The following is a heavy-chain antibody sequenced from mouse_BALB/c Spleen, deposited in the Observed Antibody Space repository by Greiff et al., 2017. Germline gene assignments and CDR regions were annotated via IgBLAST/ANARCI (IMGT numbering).Heavy chain of an antibody. CDR2: IDPANGNT. V-gene: IGHV14-3*02. CDR3: AREVYYYGSSYGD. CDR1: GFNIKDTY. Sequence: EVKLLESGAELVKPGASVKLSCTASGFNIKDTYMHWVKQRPEQGLEWIGRIDPANGNTKYDPKFQGKATITADTSSNTAYLQLSSLTSEDTAVYYCAREVYYYGSSYGDWGQGTLVTVSA. J-gene: IGHJ3*01. D-gene: IGHD1-1*01.